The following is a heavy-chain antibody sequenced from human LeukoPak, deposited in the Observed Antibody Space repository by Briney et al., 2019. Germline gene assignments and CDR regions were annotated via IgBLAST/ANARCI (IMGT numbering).Heavy chain of an antibody. CDR2: MSGSGVNT. D-gene: IGHD5-18*01. CDR3: ARLGRGYSYGYREGYYYYYYMDV. Sequence: GGSLRLSCTASGFTFGDYAMSWVRQAPGKGLEWVSAMSGSGVNTDYADSVKGRFTISRDNSKNTLYLRMNSLRAEDTAVYYCARLGRGYSYGYREGYYYYYYMDVWGKGTTVTISS. V-gene: IGHV3-23*01. CDR1: GFTFGDYA. J-gene: IGHJ6*03.